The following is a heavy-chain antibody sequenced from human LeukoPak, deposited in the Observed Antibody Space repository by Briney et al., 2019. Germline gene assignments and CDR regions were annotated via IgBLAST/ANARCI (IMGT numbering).Heavy chain of an antibody. Sequence: PGGSLRLSCAASGFTFSSYWMSWVRQAPGKGLEWVANIKQDGSEKYYVDSVKGRFTISRDSAKNSLYLQMNSLRAEDTAVYYCASLSSRIEGSPDYWGQGTLVTVSS. CDR1: GFTFSSYW. V-gene: IGHV3-7*01. D-gene: IGHD1-26*01. J-gene: IGHJ4*02. CDR2: IKQDGSEK. CDR3: ASLSSRIEGSPDY.